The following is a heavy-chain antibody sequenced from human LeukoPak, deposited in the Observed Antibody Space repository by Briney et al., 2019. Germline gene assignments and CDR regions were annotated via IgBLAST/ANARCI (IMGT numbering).Heavy chain of an antibody. Sequence: SVKVSRKASGGTFSSYAISWVRQAPGQGLEWMGGIIPIFGTANYAQKFQGRVTITADESTSTAYMELSSLRSEDTAVYYCANSGGRKNWFDPWGQGTLVTVSS. D-gene: IGHD6-19*01. V-gene: IGHV1-69*13. J-gene: IGHJ5*02. CDR1: GGTFSSYA. CDR3: ANSGGRKNWFDP. CDR2: IIPIFGTA.